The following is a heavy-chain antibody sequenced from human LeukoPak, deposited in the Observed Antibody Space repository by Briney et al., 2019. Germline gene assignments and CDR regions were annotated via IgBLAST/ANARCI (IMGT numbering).Heavy chain of an antibody. CDR1: GYTFTSYG. J-gene: IGHJ4*02. Sequence: ASVKVSCKASGYTFTSYGISWVRQAPGQGLEWMGWINAVDGNTKYSQNLQDKVTITRDTSASTAYMELSSLRSEDTAVYYCAVGAFDYWGQGTLLTVSS. CDR2: INAVDGNT. CDR3: AVGAFDY. D-gene: IGHD4-17*01. V-gene: IGHV1-18*01.